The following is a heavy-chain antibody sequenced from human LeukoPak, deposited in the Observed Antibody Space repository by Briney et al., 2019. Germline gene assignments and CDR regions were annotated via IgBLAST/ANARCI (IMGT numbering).Heavy chain of an antibody. V-gene: IGHV4-59*01. Sequence: SETLSLTCTVSGGSISSYYWSWIRQPPGKGLEWIGYIYYSGSTNYNPSLKSRVTISVDTSKNQFSLKLSSVTAADTAVYYCAARPGEVAVPYDYWGQGTLVTVSS. D-gene: IGHD2-15*01. CDR2: IYYSGST. CDR3: AARPGEVAVPYDY. J-gene: IGHJ4*02. CDR1: GGSISSYY.